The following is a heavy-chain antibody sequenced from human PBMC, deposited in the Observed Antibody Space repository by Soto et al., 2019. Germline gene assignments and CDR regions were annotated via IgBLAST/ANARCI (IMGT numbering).Heavy chain of an antibody. CDR2: INSDGSST. Sequence: EVQLVESGGGLVQPGGSLRLSCAASGFTFSSYWMHWVRQAPGKGLVWVSRINSDGSSTSYADSVKGRFTTSRDNAKNTLYVQMNSLRAEDTAVYYCARPLPTGTTYVDYWGQGTLVTVSS. D-gene: IGHD4-17*01. CDR3: ARPLPTGTTYVDY. J-gene: IGHJ4*02. CDR1: GFTFSSYW. V-gene: IGHV3-74*01.